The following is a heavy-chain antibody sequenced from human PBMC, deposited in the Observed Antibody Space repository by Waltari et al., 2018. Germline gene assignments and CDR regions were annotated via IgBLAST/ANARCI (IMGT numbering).Heavy chain of an antibody. CDR1: GGSFSGYY. J-gene: IGHJ4*02. Sequence: QVQLQQWGAGLLKPSETLSLTCAVYGGSFSGYYWSWIRQPPGKGLEWIGEINHSGSTNYNPSLKSRVTISVDTSKNQFSLKLSSVTAADTAVYYCARIRMSMIGPSGDYWGQGTLVTVSS. D-gene: IGHD3-22*01. V-gene: IGHV4-34*01. CDR2: INHSGST. CDR3: ARIRMSMIGPSGDY.